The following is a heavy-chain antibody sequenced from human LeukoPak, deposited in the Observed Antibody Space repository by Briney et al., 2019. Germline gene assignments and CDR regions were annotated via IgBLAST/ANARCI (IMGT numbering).Heavy chain of an antibody. V-gene: IGHV4-59*01. Sequence: SETLSLTCAVSGGSISSYYRNWVLQPPGKGLEWIGNIYSSGSTDYNPSLKSRVTISLDTSKFQFSLRLNSVTAADTAVYYCARADPNASGYFYRFNWFDPWGQGTLVTVSS. CDR1: GGSISSYY. CDR2: IYSSGST. D-gene: IGHD3-10*01. J-gene: IGHJ5*02. CDR3: ARADPNASGYFYRFNWFDP.